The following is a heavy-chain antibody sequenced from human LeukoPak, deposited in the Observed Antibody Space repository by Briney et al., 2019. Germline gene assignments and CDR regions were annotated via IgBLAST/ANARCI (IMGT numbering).Heavy chain of an antibody. D-gene: IGHD5-12*01. CDR3: TRDWAPADSGYDTYTDY. CDR2: INPSGGST. Sequence: ASVKVSCKASGYTFTSYYMHWVRQAPGQGREWMGIINPSGGSTIYAQKFQGRDTITRDTSTSTVYMDLSTQRSEDTAVYYCTRDWAPADSGYDTYTDYWGQGTLVTVSS. V-gene: IGHV1-46*01. J-gene: IGHJ4*02. CDR1: GYTFTSYY.